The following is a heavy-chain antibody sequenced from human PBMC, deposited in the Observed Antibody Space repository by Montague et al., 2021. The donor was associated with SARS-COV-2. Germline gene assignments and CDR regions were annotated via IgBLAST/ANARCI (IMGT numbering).Heavy chain of an antibody. V-gene: IGHV4-4*07. CDR3: ASGKYYDFWSGYYSHGYVAGIDV. CDR1: GGSISSYY. J-gene: IGHJ6*02. CDR2: IHNSGST. Sequence: SETLSLTCTVSGGSISSYYWGWIRQPPGKGLEWIGRIHNSGSTNYNPSLNSRVTMSVDTSKNQFSLKLTSVTAADTAVYYCASGKYYDFWSGYYSHGYVAGIDVWGQGTMVTVSS. D-gene: IGHD3-3*01.